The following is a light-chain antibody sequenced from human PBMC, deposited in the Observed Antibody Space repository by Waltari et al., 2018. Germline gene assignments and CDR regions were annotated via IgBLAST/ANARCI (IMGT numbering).Light chain of an antibody. CDR3: CSYAGSAISV. V-gene: IGLV2-23*02. CDR2: DVN. J-gene: IGLJ3*02. CDR1: SSDVWTFNL. Sequence: QSALTQTATVSGSPGQSITISCTGTSSDVWTFNLVSWYQQHPGKAPTLIIYDVNKRPSGVSSRFSGSKSGNTASLTISGLQAADEADYYCCSYAGSAISVFGGGTKLTVL.